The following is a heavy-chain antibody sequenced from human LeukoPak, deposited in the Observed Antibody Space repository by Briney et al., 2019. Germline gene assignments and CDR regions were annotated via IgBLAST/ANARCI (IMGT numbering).Heavy chain of an antibody. D-gene: IGHD5-12*01. J-gene: IGHJ6*03. V-gene: IGHV4-61*02. CDR3: ARVGVASGYDRYYYYYYYMDV. CDR1: GGSISSGSYY. Sequence: PSETLSLTCAVSGGSISSGSYYWSWIRQPAGKGLDRIGRIYTSGSTNYNPSLKSRVTISVDTSKNQFSLKLSSVTAADTAVYYCARVGVASGYDRYYYYYYYMDVWGKGTTVTISS. CDR2: IYTSGST.